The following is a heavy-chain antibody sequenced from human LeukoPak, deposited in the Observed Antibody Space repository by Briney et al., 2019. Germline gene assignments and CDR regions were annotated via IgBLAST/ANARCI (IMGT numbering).Heavy chain of an antibody. J-gene: IGHJ4*02. CDR3: ARRLRAATTDFDY. CDR2: IYYSGST. D-gene: IGHD6-25*01. V-gene: IGHV4-39*01. CDR1: GGSISSSSYY. Sequence: SETLSLTCTVSGGSISSSSYYWGWIRQPPGKGLEWIGSIYYSGSTYYNPSLKSRVTISVDTSKNQFSLKLSSVTAADTAVHYCARRLRAATTDFDYWGQGTLVTVSS.